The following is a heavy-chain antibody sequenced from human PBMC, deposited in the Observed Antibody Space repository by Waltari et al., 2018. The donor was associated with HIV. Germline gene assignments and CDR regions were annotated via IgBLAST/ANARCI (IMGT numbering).Heavy chain of an antibody. CDR1: GNIFPANY. CDR2: INPSSGGT. V-gene: IGHV1-2*02. Sequence: QVPLVQSGAEVKKPGASVKVSCKSSGNIFPANYIPWVRQARGQGLEWMGWINPSSGGTNSAQKFQGRVTMTWDTSINTAYMELSGLRSDDTAVYFCARDRSIVSRHYDNAVSPYFDNWGQGTLVSVSS. CDR3: ARDRSIVSRHYDNAVSPYFDN. D-gene: IGHD3-22*01. J-gene: IGHJ4*02.